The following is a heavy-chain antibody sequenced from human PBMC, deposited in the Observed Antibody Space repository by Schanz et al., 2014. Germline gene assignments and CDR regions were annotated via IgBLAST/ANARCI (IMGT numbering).Heavy chain of an antibody. CDR3: AKSYDTSGYSGFDY. D-gene: IGHD3-22*01. CDR1: GFTFSNYD. Sequence: EVQLVESGGGLVQPGGSLRLSCAASGFTFSNYDMHWVRQAIGKGLEWVSGIGPASDPYYAGSVKGRFTISRDNAKNSLYLQMNSLRAEDTAVYFCAKSYDTSGYSGFDYWGQGTPVTVSS. CDR2: IGPASDP. J-gene: IGHJ4*02. V-gene: IGHV3-13*05.